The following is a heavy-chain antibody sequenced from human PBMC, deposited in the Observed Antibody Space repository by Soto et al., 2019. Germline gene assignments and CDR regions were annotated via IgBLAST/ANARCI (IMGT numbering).Heavy chain of an antibody. CDR3: ARQQAMDY. J-gene: IGHJ4*02. V-gene: IGHV1-8*01. CDR2: MNPHSGDT. CDR1: GYTFVNYE. Sequence: QVQLVQSGAEVKKPGASVKVSCKASGYTFVNYEINWVRQATGQGLEWLGWMNPHSGDTFYAQNCQGRVTMTRNTSRTTAYMELNSLKSEDTAVYYCARQQAMDYWGQGTLVTVSS.